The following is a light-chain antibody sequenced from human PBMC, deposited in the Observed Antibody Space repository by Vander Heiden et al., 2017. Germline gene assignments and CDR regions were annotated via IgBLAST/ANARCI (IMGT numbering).Light chain of an antibody. J-gene: IGKJ4*01. CDR2: AAS. CDR3: QQLNSYLLT. Sequence: DILLTQSPAFQSASVGDRVTITCRASQGISSYLPWYQQKPGKAPKLLIYAASTLHSGVPSRFSGSGSGTEFTLTISSLEPEDAATYYCQQLNSYLLTFGGGTKVEIK. CDR1: QGISSY. V-gene: IGKV1-9*01.